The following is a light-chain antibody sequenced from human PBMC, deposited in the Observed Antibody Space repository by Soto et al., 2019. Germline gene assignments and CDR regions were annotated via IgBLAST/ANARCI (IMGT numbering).Light chain of an antibody. CDR1: QTIGRW. J-gene: IGKJ1*01. V-gene: IGKV1-5*03. Sequence: DIQITQSPSTLSASVGDRVTITCRASQTIGRWLAWYQQKAGKAPKLLIYEASSLQSVVPSRFSGGGSVTEFTLTISSLQPDDSATYYCQQYDSFSTFGQVTKVEIK. CDR2: EAS. CDR3: QQYDSFST.